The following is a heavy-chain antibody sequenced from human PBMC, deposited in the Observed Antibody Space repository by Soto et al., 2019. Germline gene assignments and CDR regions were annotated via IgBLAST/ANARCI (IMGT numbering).Heavy chain of an antibody. CDR3: VRDPGIRSYYFDH. V-gene: IGHV3-33*08. Sequence: VHLLESGGGLVQPGGSLRLSCAASGFTFRNLAMGWVRQAPGKGLEWVAAIWYDGSERYYGDSVRGRFTISRDNSKLYLEMNSLRAEDTAVYYCVRDPGIRSYYFDHWGQGTLVTVSS. D-gene: IGHD3-10*01. J-gene: IGHJ4*02. CDR1: GFTFRNLA. CDR2: IWYDGSER.